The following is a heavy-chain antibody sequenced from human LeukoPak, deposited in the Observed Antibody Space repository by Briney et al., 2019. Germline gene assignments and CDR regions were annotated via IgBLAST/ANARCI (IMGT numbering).Heavy chain of an antibody. J-gene: IGHJ4*02. D-gene: IGHD3-22*01. CDR2: INHSGST. Sequence: SETLSLTCAVYGGSFSGYYWSWIRQPPGKGLEWIGEINHSGSTNYNPSLKSRVTISVDTSKNQFSLKLSSVTAADTAVYYCASKYYGSSGYHGDFDYWGQGTLVTVSS. CDR3: ASKYYGSSGYHGDFDY. CDR1: GGSFSGYY. V-gene: IGHV4-34*01.